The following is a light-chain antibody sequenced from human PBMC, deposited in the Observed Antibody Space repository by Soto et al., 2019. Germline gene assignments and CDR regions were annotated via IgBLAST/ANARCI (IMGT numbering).Light chain of an antibody. CDR3: QQYGSSPPWT. J-gene: IGKJ1*01. Sequence: SPGTRSLSPGERATRSCRASQSVSSSYLAWYQQKPGQAPRLLIYGASTRASGIPDRFSGSGSGTDFTLTISRLEPEDSAVYYCQQYGSSPPWTFGQGTKVDIK. V-gene: IGKV3-20*01. CDR2: GAS. CDR1: QSVSSSY.